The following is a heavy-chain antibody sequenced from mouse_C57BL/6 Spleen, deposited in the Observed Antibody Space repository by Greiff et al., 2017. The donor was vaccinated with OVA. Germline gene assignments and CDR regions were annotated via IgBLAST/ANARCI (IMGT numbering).Heavy chain of an antibody. CDR3: ARSGKISYCGSSYYFGY. J-gene: IGHJ2*01. Sequence: LEESGPELVKPGASVKLSCKASGYTFTSYDINWVKQRPGQGLEWIGWIYPRDGSTKYNEKFKGKATLTVDTSSSTAYMELRSRTSEDAAVYFCARSGKISYCGSSYYFGYWGQGTTLTVSS. V-gene: IGHV1-85*01. D-gene: IGHD1-1*01. CDR2: IYPRDGST. CDR1: GYTFTSYD.